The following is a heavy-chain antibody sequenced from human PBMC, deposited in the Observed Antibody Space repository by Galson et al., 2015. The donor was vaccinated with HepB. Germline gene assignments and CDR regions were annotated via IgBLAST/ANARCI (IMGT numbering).Heavy chain of an antibody. V-gene: IGHV1-69*13. D-gene: IGHD4-23*01. CDR3: ARGGGNSGVRGYFDY. CDR2: IIPIFGTA. CDR1: GGTFSSYA. Sequence: SVKVSCKASGGTFSSYAISWVRQAPGQGLEWMGGIIPIFGTANYAQKFQGRVTITADESTSTAYMELSSLRSEDTAVYYCARGGGNSGVRGYFDYWGQGTLVTVSS. J-gene: IGHJ4*02.